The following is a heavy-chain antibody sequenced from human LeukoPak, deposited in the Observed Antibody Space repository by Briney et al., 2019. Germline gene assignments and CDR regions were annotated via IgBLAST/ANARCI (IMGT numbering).Heavy chain of an antibody. J-gene: IGHJ4*02. CDR2: ISSSGSTI. CDR3: ARVLGYSTGWYYFDH. D-gene: IGHD6-19*01. V-gene: IGHV3-48*03. Sequence: PGGSLRLSCAASGFTFSSYEMNWVRQAPGKGLEWVSYISSSGSTIYYADSVKGRFTISRDNAKNSLYLQMNSLRVEDTAVYYCARVLGYSTGWYYFDHWGQGTLVTVSS. CDR1: GFTFSSYE.